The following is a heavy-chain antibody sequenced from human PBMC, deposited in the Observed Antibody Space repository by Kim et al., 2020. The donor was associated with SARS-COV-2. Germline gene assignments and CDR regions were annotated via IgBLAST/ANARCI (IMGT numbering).Heavy chain of an antibody. J-gene: IGHJ5*02. CDR1: GYTLTELS. V-gene: IGHV1-24*01. CDR3: STGGGMVRGVMGNH. CDR2: FDPEDGET. D-gene: IGHD3-10*01. Sequence: ASVKVSCKVSGYTLTELSMHWVRQAPGKGLEWMGGFDPEDGETIYAQKFQGRVTMTEDTSTDTAYMELSSLRSEDTAVYYCSTGGGMVRGVMGNHWGQGTLVTVSS.